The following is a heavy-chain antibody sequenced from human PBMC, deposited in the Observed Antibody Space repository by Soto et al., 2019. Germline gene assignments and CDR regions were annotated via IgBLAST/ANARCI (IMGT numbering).Heavy chain of an antibody. CDR1: GGSISSYY. CDR2: IYYSGST. Sequence: SETLSLTCTVSGGSISSYYWSWIRQPPGKGLEWIGYIYYSGSTNYNPSLKSRVTISVDTSKNHFSLKLSSVTAADTAVYYCARHVRGSSTSGNFDYWGQGTQVTV. CDR3: ARHVRGSSTSGNFDY. D-gene: IGHD6-6*01. V-gene: IGHV4-59*08. J-gene: IGHJ4*02.